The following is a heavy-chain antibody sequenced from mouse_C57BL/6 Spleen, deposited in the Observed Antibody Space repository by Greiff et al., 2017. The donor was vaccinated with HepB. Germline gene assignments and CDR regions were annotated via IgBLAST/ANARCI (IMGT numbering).Heavy chain of an antibody. J-gene: IGHJ4*01. V-gene: IGHV1-26*01. CDR3: ARPFHYYGSSYDAMDY. D-gene: IGHD1-1*01. CDR2: INPNNGGT. CDR1: GYTFTDYY. Sequence: EVQLQQSGPELVKPGASVKISCKASGYTFTDYYMNWVKQSHGKSLEWIGDINPNNGGTSYNQKFKGKATLTVDKSSSTAYMELRSLTSEDSAVYYFARPFHYYGSSYDAMDYWGQGTSVTVSS.